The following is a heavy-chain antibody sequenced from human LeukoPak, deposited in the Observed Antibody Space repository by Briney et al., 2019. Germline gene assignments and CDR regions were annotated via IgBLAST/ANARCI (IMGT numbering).Heavy chain of an antibody. J-gene: IGHJ4*02. CDR1: GFTFSSYA. Sequence: GGSLRLSCAASGFTFSSYAMHWVRQAPGKGLEWVAVISYDGSNKYYAGSVKGRFTISRDNSKNTLYLQMNSLRAEDTAVYYCARDRQQLVIYYFDYWGQGTLVTVSS. D-gene: IGHD6-13*01. CDR3: ARDRQQLVIYYFDY. V-gene: IGHV3-30-3*01. CDR2: ISYDGSNK.